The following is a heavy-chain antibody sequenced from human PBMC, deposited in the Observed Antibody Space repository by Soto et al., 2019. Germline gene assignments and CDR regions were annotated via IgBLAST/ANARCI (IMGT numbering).Heavy chain of an antibody. D-gene: IGHD2-15*01. CDR1: GGSVSSGSYY. CDR3: ARDRGVVSHSHYYYYYGMDV. J-gene: IGHJ6*02. CDR2: IYYSGST. V-gene: IGHV4-61*01. Sequence: SETLSLTCTVSGGSVSSGSYYWSWIRQPPGKGLEWIGYIYYSGSTNYNPSLKSRVTISVDTSKNQFSLKLSSVTAADTAVYYCARDRGVVSHSHYYYYYGMDVWGQGTTVTVSS.